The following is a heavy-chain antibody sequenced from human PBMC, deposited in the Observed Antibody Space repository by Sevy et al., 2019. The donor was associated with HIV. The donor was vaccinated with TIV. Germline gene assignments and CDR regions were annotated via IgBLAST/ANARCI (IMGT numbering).Heavy chain of an antibody. J-gene: IGHJ4*02. CDR1: GFTFSNAW. CDR2: IKSKTDGGTT. Sequence: GGSLRLSCAASGFTFSNAWMNWVRQAPGKGLEWVGRIKSKTDGGTTDYAAPVKGRFTISREDSKNTLNLQMNSLKTEDTAVYYCTTDGGGYNYGYSFDYWGQGTLVTVSS. CDR3: TTDGGGYNYGYSFDY. D-gene: IGHD5-18*01. V-gene: IGHV3-15*07.